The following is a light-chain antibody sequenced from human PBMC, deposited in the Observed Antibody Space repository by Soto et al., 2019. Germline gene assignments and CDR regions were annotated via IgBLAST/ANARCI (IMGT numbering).Light chain of an antibody. Sequence: VLTQSPATLSLSPGERATLSFSASQSVKTYFGWYQQKPGQAPRLLIYDASNRATGIPARISGSGAATDFTHTISSLEPEDFAVYDCQQRNNWPLTFGGGTKVEIK. CDR1: QSVKTY. V-gene: IGKV3-11*01. CDR2: DAS. CDR3: QQRNNWPLT. J-gene: IGKJ4*01.